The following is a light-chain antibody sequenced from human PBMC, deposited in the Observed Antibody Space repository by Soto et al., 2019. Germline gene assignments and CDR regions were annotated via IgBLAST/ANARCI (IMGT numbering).Light chain of an antibody. Sequence: EVVLTQSPGTLSLSTGERASLSCRASEGIKSSYLAWYQQIPGQAPRLLIYDASKRATCIPARFSGSGSGTDFTLTISSLEPEDFAVYYCQQRSNWPRTFGQGTQVDIK. CDR3: QQRSNWPRT. J-gene: IGKJ1*01. CDR1: EGIKSSY. CDR2: DAS. V-gene: IGKV3D-20*02.